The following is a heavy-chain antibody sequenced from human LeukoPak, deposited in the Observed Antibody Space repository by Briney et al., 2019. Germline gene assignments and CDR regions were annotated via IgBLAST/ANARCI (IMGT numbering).Heavy chain of an antibody. D-gene: IGHD6-13*01. CDR3: AKDLAHSSSHFFDY. CDR2: ISGSGGST. Sequence: HPGGSLRLSCAASGFTFSSYAMSWVRQAPGKGLEWVSAISGSGGSTYYADSVKGRFTISRDNSKDTLYLQMNSLRAEDTAVYYCAKDLAHSSSHFFDYWGQGTLVTVSS. J-gene: IGHJ4*02. CDR1: GFTFSSYA. V-gene: IGHV3-23*01.